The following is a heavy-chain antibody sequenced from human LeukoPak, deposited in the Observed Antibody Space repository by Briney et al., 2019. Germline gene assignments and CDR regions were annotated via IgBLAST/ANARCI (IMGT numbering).Heavy chain of an antibody. CDR1: GYTFTGYY. J-gene: IGHJ4*02. V-gene: IGHV1-2*02. D-gene: IGHD7-27*01. CDR3: ATEVSGDYFDY. Sequence: ASVTVSCKASGYTFTGYYMHWVRQAPGQRLECMCCINPNSGGTNYAQTFQGRVTITRDTSISTAYMELSRLRSVETEVYYCATEVSGDYFDYWGQGTLVSVSS. CDR2: INPNSGGT.